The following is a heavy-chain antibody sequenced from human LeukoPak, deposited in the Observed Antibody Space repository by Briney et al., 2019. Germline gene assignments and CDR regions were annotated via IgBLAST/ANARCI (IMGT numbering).Heavy chain of an antibody. J-gene: IGHJ6*03. CDR3: ASLGYGSGSKDYYYYMDV. Sequence: SVKVSCKASGGTFSSYAISWVRQAPGQGLEWMGGIIPIFGTANYAQKFQGRVTVTADESTSTAYMELSSLRSEDTAVYYCASLGYGSGSKDYYYYMDVWGKGTTVTISS. CDR1: GGTFSSYA. V-gene: IGHV1-69*01. D-gene: IGHD3-10*01. CDR2: IIPIFGTA.